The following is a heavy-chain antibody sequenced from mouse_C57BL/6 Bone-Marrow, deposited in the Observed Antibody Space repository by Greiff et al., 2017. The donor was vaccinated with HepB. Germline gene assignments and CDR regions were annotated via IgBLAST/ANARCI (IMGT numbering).Heavy chain of an antibody. J-gene: IGHJ1*03. Sequence: VQLQQSGAELVRPGASVKLSCTASGFTITDYYMHWVKQRPEQGLEWIGWIDPENGDTEYASKFQGKATITADTSSNTAYLQLSSLTSEDTAVYYCTTGYGSSSDWYFDVWGTGTTVTVSS. D-gene: IGHD1-1*01. CDR2: IDPENGDT. CDR1: GFTITDYY. CDR3: TTGYGSSSDWYFDV. V-gene: IGHV14-4*01.